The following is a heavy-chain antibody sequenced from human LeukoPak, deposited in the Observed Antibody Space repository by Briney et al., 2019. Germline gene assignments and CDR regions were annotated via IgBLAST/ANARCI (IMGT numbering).Heavy chain of an antibody. Sequence: GGSLRLSCGASGFTFSRHWMRWVRPAPGKGLEWGANIKQDGSENYYVDSVEGRFTISRDNAKNSLYLQMNSLRAEDTAVYFCARDQTTVGLDFWGQGTLVSVSS. CDR3: ARDQTTVGLDF. CDR2: IKQDGSEN. V-gene: IGHV3-7*03. D-gene: IGHD4-23*01. CDR1: GFTFSRHW. J-gene: IGHJ4*02.